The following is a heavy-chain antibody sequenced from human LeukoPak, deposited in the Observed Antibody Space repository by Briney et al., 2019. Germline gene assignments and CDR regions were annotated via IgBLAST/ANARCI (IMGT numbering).Heavy chain of an antibody. J-gene: IGHJ1*01. V-gene: IGHV3-7*03. CDR2: IKQDGSEK. Sequence: GGSLRLSCAASGFTFSSYWMSWVRQAPGEGLEWVANIKQDGSEKYYVDSVKGRFTISRDNAKNSLYLQTNSLRAEDTAVYYCARRCSGGSCYPRAEYFQHWGQGTLVTVSS. CDR1: GFTFSSYW. CDR3: ARRCSGGSCYPRAEYFQH. D-gene: IGHD2-15*01.